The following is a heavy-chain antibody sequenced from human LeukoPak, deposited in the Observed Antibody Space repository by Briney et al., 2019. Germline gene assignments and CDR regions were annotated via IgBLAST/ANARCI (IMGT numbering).Heavy chain of an antibody. V-gene: IGHV3-64D*06. Sequence: GGSLRLSCSASGFTFSSYAMHWVRQAPGKGLEYVSAISSNGGSTYYADSVKGRFTISRDNSKNTLYLQMSSLRAEDTAEYYCVKGGPLDTLTGYGDYWGQGTLVTVSS. J-gene: IGHJ4*02. CDR3: VKGGPLDTLTGYGDY. CDR1: GFTFSSYA. CDR2: ISSNGGST. D-gene: IGHD3-9*01.